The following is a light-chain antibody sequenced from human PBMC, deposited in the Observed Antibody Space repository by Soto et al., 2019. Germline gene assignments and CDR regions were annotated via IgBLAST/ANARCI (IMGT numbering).Light chain of an antibody. CDR2: AAS. CDR1: QGISSY. V-gene: IGKV1-8*01. Sequence: AIRMTQSPSSLSASTGDRVTITCRASQGISSYLAWYQQKPGKAPKLLICAASTLQSGVPSRFSGSGSGTDFTITISFRQSEHFATDYFQQYYSYPITFGQGTRLEIK. J-gene: IGKJ5*01. CDR3: QQYYSYPIT.